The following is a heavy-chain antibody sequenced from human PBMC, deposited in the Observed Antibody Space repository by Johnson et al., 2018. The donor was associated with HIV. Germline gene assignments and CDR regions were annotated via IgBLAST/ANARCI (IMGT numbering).Heavy chain of an antibody. CDR3: ASLSSSGAFDI. J-gene: IGHJ3*02. V-gene: IGHV3-9*01. D-gene: IGHD6-6*01. Sequence: VQLVESGGGLVHPGGSLRLSSAASGFTLHAHAMHWVRQAPGQGLEWVSGLSWNSGSIGYADSVKGRFTISRDNAKNSLYLQMNSLRAEDTAVYYCASLSSSGAFDIWGQGTMVTVSS. CDR1: GFTLHAHA. CDR2: LSWNSGSI.